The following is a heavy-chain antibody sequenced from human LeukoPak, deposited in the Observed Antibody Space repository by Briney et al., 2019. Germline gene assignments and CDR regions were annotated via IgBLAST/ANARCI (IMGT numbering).Heavy chain of an antibody. CDR1: GFTFSSYA. D-gene: IGHD4-17*01. CDR3: ARGDYGDYERPPLDGMDV. J-gene: IGHJ6*02. Sequence: PGGSLRLSCAASGFTFSSYAMHWVRQAPGKGLEWVAVISYDGSNKYYADSVKGRFTISRDNSKNTLYLQMNSLRAEDTAVYYCARGDYGDYERPPLDGMDVWGQGTTVTVSS. CDR2: ISYDGSNK. V-gene: IGHV3-30-3*01.